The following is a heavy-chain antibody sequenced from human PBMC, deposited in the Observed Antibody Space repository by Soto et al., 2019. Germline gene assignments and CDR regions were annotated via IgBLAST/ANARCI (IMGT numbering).Heavy chain of an antibody. J-gene: IGHJ4*02. D-gene: IGHD6-6*01. Sequence: ASVKVSCKASGYTFTGYYMHWVRQAPGQGLEWMGWINPNSGGTNYAQKFQGWVTMTRDTSISTAYVELSRLRSDDTAVYYCARNSEYSSSSNFDYWGQGTLVTVSS. V-gene: IGHV1-2*04. CDR3: ARNSEYSSSSNFDY. CDR1: GYTFTGYY. CDR2: INPNSGGT.